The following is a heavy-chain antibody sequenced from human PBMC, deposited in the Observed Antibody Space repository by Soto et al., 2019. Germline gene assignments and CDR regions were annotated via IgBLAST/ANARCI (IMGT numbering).Heavy chain of an antibody. CDR2: IYGSGDRM. J-gene: IGHJ4*02. Sequence: GESLKISCAASGFIFRPYTMNWVRQAPGKGLEWVSGIYGSGDRMFYADSVKGRFTISRDNSKNTLYLQMNSLRAEDTAVYFCVRGDPGLGMDYWGLGTLVTVSS. V-gene: IGHV3-23*01. CDR1: GFIFRPYT. CDR3: VRGDPGLGMDY. D-gene: IGHD1-26*01.